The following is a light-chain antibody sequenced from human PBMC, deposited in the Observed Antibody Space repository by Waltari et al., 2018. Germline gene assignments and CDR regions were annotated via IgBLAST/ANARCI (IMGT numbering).Light chain of an antibody. Sequence: IMLTQSPATLSLSPGERATLSCRTSQSVSSYLACFQQTPGQAPTLLIYDTSSRATGIPARFSGSGSGTDFTLTISSLEPEDSAVYYCQQRSHWRTFGQGTKVEIK. V-gene: IGKV3-11*01. J-gene: IGKJ1*01. CDR2: DTS. CDR1: QSVSSY. CDR3: QQRSHWRT.